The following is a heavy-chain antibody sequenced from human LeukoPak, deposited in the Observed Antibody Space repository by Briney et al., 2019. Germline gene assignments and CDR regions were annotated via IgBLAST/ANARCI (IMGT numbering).Heavy chain of an antibody. Sequence: GGSVTLSCATSGFFFSDYPMNWVRQAPGRGLEWISNIRSTDEDGAFYADSVKGRVPITRDDAKSTLYLHLSSLRDDDTAVYYCATDRRYAFDYWGQGILVTVSS. CDR3: ATDRRYAFDY. CDR1: GFFFSDYP. V-gene: IGHV3-48*02. J-gene: IGHJ4*02. D-gene: IGHD3-9*01. CDR2: IRSTDEDGA.